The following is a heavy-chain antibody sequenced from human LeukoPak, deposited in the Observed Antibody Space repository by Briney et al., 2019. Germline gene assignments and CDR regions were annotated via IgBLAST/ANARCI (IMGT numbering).Heavy chain of an antibody. CDR3: SRDGRRTQLWHSPEGASDT. D-gene: IGHD5-18*01. V-gene: IGHV3-49*04. CDR1: GFTFGDCA. Sequence: PGGSLRLSCTASGFTFGDCAISWVRQAPGKGLEWVGFIRSKVYGGTTDYAASVKDRFTISRDDSTSIAYLQMNSLKTEDTAVYYCSRDGRRTQLWHSPEGASDTWGQGTMVTVSS. CDR2: IRSKVYGGTT. J-gene: IGHJ3*02.